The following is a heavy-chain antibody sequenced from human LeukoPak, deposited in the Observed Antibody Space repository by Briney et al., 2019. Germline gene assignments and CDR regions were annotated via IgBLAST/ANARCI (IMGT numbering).Heavy chain of an antibody. J-gene: IGHJ4*02. Sequence: GGPLRLSCAASGFTFSSYAMSWVRQAPGKGLEWVSAISGSGGSTYYADSVKGRFTISRDNSKNTLYLQMNSLRAEDTAVYYCAKRRFLEWLLSIAPFDYWGQGTLVTVSS. CDR2: ISGSGGST. D-gene: IGHD3-3*01. V-gene: IGHV3-23*01. CDR3: AKRRFLEWLLSIAPFDY. CDR1: GFTFSSYA.